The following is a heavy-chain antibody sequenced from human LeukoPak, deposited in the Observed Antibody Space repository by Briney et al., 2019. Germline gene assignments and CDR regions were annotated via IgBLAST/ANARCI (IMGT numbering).Heavy chain of an antibody. CDR1: GFTFTSSA. D-gene: IGHD6-13*01. CDR2: IVVGSGNT. J-gene: IGHJ4*02. CDR3: AVHPGFSSWTAHRGILDY. Sequence: SVTVSCKASGFTFTSSAVQWVRQARGQRLERIGWIVVGSGNTNYAQKFQERVTMTRDMSTNTAYMELSSLRSEDTAVYYCAVHPGFSSWTAHRGILDYWGQGTLVTVSS. V-gene: IGHV1-58*01.